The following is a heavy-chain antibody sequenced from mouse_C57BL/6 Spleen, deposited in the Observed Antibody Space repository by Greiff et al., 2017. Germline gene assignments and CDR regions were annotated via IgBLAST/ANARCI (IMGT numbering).Heavy chain of an antibody. V-gene: IGHV14-4*01. CDR2: LDPENGDT. CDR3: ARRYYVFYDMDC. J-gene: IGHJ4*01. D-gene: IGHD1-1*01. CDR1: GFNIKDVY. Sequence: VQLQESGAELVSPGASVMLSCTASGFNIKDVYMHWLKLRPSQGLAWIGWLDPENGDTEYASKFQGKATITADTFSNTAYLQRSSLTSVDTAVYYCARRYYVFYDMDCWGQGTAVTVST.